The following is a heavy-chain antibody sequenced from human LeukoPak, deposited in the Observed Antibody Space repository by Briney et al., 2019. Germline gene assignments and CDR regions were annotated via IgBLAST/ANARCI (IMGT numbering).Heavy chain of an antibody. CDR1: GFTFSSYA. CDR2: LTASGGGT. J-gene: IGHJ4*02. CDR3: AKSFAVTGKVDFGN. D-gene: IGHD2-21*02. V-gene: IGHV3-23*01. Sequence: GGSLRLSCAASGFTFSSYAMSWVRQAPGKGLEWVSALTASGGGTYYTDSVKGRFTISRDNSKNTLYLQMNSLRAEDTAIYYCAKSFAVTGKVDFGNWGQGTLVTVSS.